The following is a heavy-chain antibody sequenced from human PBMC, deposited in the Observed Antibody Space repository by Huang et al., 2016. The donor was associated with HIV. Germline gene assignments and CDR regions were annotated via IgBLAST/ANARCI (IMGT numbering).Heavy chain of an antibody. CDR3: ARHFSYYDSSGYTPWDAFDI. CDR1: GGSITSSSYY. CDR2: IDYRGST. Sequence: QLQLQGSGPGLVKPSETLSLTCTVSGGSITSSSYYWGWIRQPPGKGLEWVGRIDYRGSTDYNPSLKGRVTVSVDTSKNQFSLKLSSVTAADTAVYYCARHFSYYDSSGYTPWDAFDIWGQGTMVTVSS. V-gene: IGHV4-39*01. D-gene: IGHD3-22*01. J-gene: IGHJ3*02.